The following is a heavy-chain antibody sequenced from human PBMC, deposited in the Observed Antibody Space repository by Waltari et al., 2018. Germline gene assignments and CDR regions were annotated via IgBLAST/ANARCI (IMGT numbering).Heavy chain of an antibody. CDR2: IYYSGST. Sequence: QLQLQESGPGLVKPSETLSLTCTVSGGSISSSSYYWGWIRQPPGKGLEWIGSIYYSGSTYYNPSLKSRVTISVDTSKNQFSLKLSSVTAADTAVYYCARDHRVGAIFDAFDIWGQGTMVTVSS. CDR1: GGSISSSSYY. CDR3: ARDHRVGAIFDAFDI. D-gene: IGHD1-26*01. V-gene: IGHV4-39*07. J-gene: IGHJ3*02.